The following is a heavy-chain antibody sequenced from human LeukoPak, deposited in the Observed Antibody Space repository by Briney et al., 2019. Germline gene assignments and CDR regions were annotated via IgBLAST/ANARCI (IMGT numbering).Heavy chain of an antibody. D-gene: IGHD6-19*01. CDR3: AKRIAVVGPYFDY. J-gene: IGHJ4*02. CDR2: ISVSGGST. CDR1: GFCFNKYA. Sequence: PGGSLRLSCAASGFCFNKYAMSWVRQAPGKGLEWVSAISVSGGSTYYAASVKGRFTISRDNSKNTLDLQMDSLRAEDTAVYYTAKRIAVVGPYFDYWGRGTLVTVSS. V-gene: IGHV3-23*01.